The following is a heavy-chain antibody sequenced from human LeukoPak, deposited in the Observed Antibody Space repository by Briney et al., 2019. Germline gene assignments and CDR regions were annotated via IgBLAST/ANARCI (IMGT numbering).Heavy chain of an antibody. D-gene: IGHD3-22*01. Sequence: PGGSLRLSCAASGFTLSSYGMHWVRQAPGKGLEWVAFIRYDGSNKYYADSVKGRFTISRDNSKNTLYLQMNSLRAEDTAVYYCAKDQMYYYDSSGYYYPSYWGQGTLVTVSS. CDR2: IRYDGSNK. CDR1: GFTLSSYG. V-gene: IGHV3-30*02. J-gene: IGHJ4*02. CDR3: AKDQMYYYDSSGYYYPSY.